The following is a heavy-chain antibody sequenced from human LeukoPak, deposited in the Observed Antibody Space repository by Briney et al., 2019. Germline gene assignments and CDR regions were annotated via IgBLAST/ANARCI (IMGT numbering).Heavy chain of an antibody. CDR3: ARDNPYYYGSGSYFGFDP. Sequence: SETLSLTCAVYGGSFSGYYWSWIRQPAGKGLEWIGRIYTSGSTNYNPSLKSRVTISVDTSKNQFSLKLSSVTAADTAVYYCARDNPYYYGSGSYFGFDPWGQGTLVTVSS. J-gene: IGHJ5*02. CDR2: IYTSGST. D-gene: IGHD3-10*01. V-gene: IGHV4-4*07. CDR1: GGSFSGYY.